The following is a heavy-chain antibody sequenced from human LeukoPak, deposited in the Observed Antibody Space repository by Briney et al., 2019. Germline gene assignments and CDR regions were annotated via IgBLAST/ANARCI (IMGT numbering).Heavy chain of an antibody. V-gene: IGHV3-30*02. CDR3: AKDLARGYSYGYSDY. Sequence: GGSLRLSCAASGFTFSSYGMHWVRQAPGKGLEWVAFIRYDGSNKYYADSVKGRFTISRDNSKNTLYLQMNSLRAEDTAVYYCAKDLARGYSYGYSDYWGQGTLVTVSS. D-gene: IGHD5-18*01. J-gene: IGHJ4*02. CDR2: IRYDGSNK. CDR1: GFTFSSYG.